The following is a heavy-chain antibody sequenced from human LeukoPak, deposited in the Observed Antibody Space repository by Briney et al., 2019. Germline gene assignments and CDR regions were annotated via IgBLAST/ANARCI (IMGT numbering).Heavy chain of an antibody. CDR2: IYYSGST. D-gene: IGHD3-16*01. J-gene: IGHJ2*01. Sequence: PSETLSLTCTVSGGSISSYYWSWIRQPPGKGLEWIGYIYYSGSTNYNPSLKSRVTISVDTSKNQFSLKLSSVTAADTAVYYCARTLGGGYWYFDLWGRGTLVTVSS. CDR1: GGSISSYY. V-gene: IGHV4-59*01. CDR3: ARTLGGGYWYFDL.